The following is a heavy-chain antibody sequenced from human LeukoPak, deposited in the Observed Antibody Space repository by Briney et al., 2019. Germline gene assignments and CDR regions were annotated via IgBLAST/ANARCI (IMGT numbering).Heavy chain of an antibody. CDR1: GYTFTSYY. Sequence: ASVKASCKASGYTFTSYYMHWVRQAPGQGLEWMGIINPSGGSTSYAQKFQGRVTMTIDTSTTTVYMELRSLRSDDTAIYYCARDLMYCDTMSCYDGDFDYWGQGTLVTVSS. V-gene: IGHV1-46*01. J-gene: IGHJ4*02. CDR2: INPSGGST. D-gene: IGHD2-2*01. CDR3: ARDLMYCDTMSCYDGDFDY.